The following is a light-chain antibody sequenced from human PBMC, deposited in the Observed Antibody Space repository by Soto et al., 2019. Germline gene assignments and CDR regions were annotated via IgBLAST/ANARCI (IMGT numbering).Light chain of an antibody. CDR1: QDISNF. Sequence: QMTQSPSSLSASVGARVPITCRASQDISNFLAWYQQKPGKVPKVLIYTASTLASGVPSRFSGSGPGTDFTLTISGLQPEDIGTYYCLNYNNAPQTFGQGTKVDIK. CDR3: LNYNNAPQT. J-gene: IGKJ1*01. CDR2: TAS. V-gene: IGKV1-27*01.